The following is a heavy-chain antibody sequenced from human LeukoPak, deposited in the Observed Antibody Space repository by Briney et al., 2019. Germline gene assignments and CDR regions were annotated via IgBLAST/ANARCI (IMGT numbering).Heavy chain of an antibody. CDR1: GFAVVDHF. Sequence: GSLRLSCSASGFAVVDHFLHWVRQGPGKGLEWVSTFNGVGATFYADSVKGRFSISRDRFKNTFHLQMNSLRADDTAVYSCARRGVQGYMDVWGEGTTVTVSS. D-gene: IGHD1-26*01. CDR3: ARRGVQGYMDV. V-gene: IGHV3-23*01. CDR2: FNGVGAT. J-gene: IGHJ6*03.